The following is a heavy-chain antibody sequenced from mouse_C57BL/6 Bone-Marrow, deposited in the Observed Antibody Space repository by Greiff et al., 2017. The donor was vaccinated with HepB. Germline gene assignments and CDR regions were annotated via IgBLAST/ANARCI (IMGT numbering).Heavy chain of an antibody. J-gene: IGHJ3*01. D-gene: IGHD1-1*01. V-gene: IGHV15-2*01. CDR2: ILPSIGRT. CDR1: DSEVFPIAY. CDR3: ARHYGSSPAWFAY. Sequence: QVQLKESGSELRSPGSSVKLSCKDFDSEVFPIAYMSWVRQKPGHGFEWIGGILPSIGRTIYGEKFEDKATLDADTLSNTAYLELNSLTSEDSAIYYCARHYGSSPAWFAYWGQGTLVTVSA.